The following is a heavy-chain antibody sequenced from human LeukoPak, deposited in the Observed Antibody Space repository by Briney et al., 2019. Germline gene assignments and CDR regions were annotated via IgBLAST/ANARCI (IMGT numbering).Heavy chain of an antibody. D-gene: IGHD3-9*01. CDR3: ARQYSDILTGYHRGELYWYFDL. J-gene: IGHJ2*01. V-gene: IGHV4-4*07. CDR1: GGSINNYY. CDR2: IHSSGST. Sequence: SETLSLTCTVSGGSINNYYWTWIRQPAGKGLEWIGRIHSSGSTYYNPSLKSRVTLSIHTSQNQFSLRLTAVTAADTAVYYCARQYSDILTGYHRGELYWYFDLWGRGTLVTVSS.